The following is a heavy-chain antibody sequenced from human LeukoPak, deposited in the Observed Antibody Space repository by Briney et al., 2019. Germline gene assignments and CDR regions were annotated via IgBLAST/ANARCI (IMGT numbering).Heavy chain of an antibody. CDR2: INHSGST. Sequence: SETLSLTCAVYGGSFSGYYWSWIRQPPGKGLEWIGEINHSGSTNYNPSLESRVTISVDTSKNQFSLKLSSVTAADTAVYYCARGSVTPGLGGMDVWGQGTTVTVSS. CDR1: GGSFSGYY. CDR3: ARGSVTPGLGGMDV. V-gene: IGHV4-34*01. D-gene: IGHD4-23*01. J-gene: IGHJ6*02.